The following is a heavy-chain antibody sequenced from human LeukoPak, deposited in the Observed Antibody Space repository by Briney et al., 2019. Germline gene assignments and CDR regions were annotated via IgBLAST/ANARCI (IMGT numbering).Heavy chain of an antibody. D-gene: IGHD4-17*01. Sequence: SETLSLTCTVSGGSISSYYWSWIRQPPGKGLEWIGYIYYSGSTNYNPSLKSRVTISVDTSKNQFSLKLSSVTAADTAVYYCARVPQPLRLYYFDYWGQGTLVTVSS. CDR2: IYYSGST. CDR3: ARVPQPLRLYYFDY. V-gene: IGHV4-59*01. J-gene: IGHJ4*02. CDR1: GGSISSYY.